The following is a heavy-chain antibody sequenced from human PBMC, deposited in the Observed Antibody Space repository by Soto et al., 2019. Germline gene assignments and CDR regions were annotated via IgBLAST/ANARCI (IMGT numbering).Heavy chain of an antibody. CDR2: ISSSSSYI. D-gene: IGHD2-8*01. J-gene: IGHJ4*02. CDR3: ARALYCTNGVCYFDY. CDR1: GFTFSSYS. V-gene: IGHV3-21*01. Sequence: GGSLRLSCAASGFTFSSYSMNWVRQATGKGLEWVSSISSSSSYIYYADSVKGRFTISRDNAKNPLYLQMNSLRAEDTAVYYCARALYCTNGVCYFDYWGQGTLVTVSS.